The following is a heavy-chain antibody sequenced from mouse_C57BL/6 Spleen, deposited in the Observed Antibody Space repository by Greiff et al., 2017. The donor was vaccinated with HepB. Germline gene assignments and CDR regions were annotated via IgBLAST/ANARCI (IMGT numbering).Heavy chain of an antibody. CDR2: ISSGGSYT. D-gene: IGHD2-4*01. CDR3: ARQVYYDYDGGAMDY. V-gene: IGHV5-6*01. Sequence: EVQVVESGGDLVKPGGSLKLSCAASGFTFSSYGMSWVRQTPDKRLEWVATISSGGSYTYYPDSVKGRFTISRDNAKNTLYLQMSSLKSEDTAMYYCARQVYYDYDGGAMDYWGQGTSVTVSS. J-gene: IGHJ4*01. CDR1: GFTFSSYG.